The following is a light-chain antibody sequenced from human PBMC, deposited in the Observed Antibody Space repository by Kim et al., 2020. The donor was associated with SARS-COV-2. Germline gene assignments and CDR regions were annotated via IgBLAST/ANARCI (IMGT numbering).Light chain of an antibody. J-gene: IGLJ3*02. CDR3: KSRDSSGNHLV. V-gene: IGLV3-19*01. CDR2: AKN. CDR1: SLRRYS. Sequence: LGQTVRVTSKGDSLRRYSASWYQQKPGQAPLLVISAKNNRPSGIPDRFSGSSSGNTASLTITGALAEDEGDYYCKSRDSSGNHLVFGGGTKLTVL.